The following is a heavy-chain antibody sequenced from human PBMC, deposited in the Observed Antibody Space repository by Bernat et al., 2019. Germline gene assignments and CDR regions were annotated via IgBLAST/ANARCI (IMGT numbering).Heavy chain of an antibody. CDR2: ISSSSSTI. J-gene: IGHJ3*02. CDR1: GFTFSSYS. CDR3: ARDRSYYDSSGYYVERSAFDI. V-gene: IGHV3-48*01. Sequence: EVQLVESGGGLVQPGGSLRLSCAASGFTFSSYSMNWVRQAPGKGLEWVSYISSSSSTIYYADSVKGRFTISKDNAKNSRYLQMNSLRAEDTAVYYCARDRSYYDSSGYYVERSAFDIWGQGTMVTVSS. D-gene: IGHD3-22*01.